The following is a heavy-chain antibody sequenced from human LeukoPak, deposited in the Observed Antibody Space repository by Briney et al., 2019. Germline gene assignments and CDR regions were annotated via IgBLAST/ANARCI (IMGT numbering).Heavy chain of an antibody. J-gene: IGHJ5*02. Sequence: GGSLRLSCASSGFTFDDYGMSWFRQAPGKGLEWVSGINWNGGTIGYADSVQGRFTISRDNAKNSLYLQMNSLRAEDTAWYYCARSLSSGTTRNNWFDPWGQGTLVTGSS. V-gene: IGHV3-20*04. D-gene: IGHD1-1*01. CDR2: INWNGGTI. CDR1: GFTFDDYG. CDR3: ARSLSSGTTRNNWFDP.